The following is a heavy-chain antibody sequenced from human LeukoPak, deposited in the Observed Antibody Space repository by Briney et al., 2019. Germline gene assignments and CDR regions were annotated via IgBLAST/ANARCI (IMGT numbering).Heavy chain of an antibody. D-gene: IGHD3-10*01. CDR3: VRVMVRGVIIPYY. CDR1: GYTFTSYD. CDR2: MNPNSGNT. J-gene: IGHJ4*02. V-gene: IGHV1-8*01. Sequence: ASVKVSCKASGYTFTSYDINWVRQATGQGLEWMGWMNPNSGNTGYAQKFQGRVTMTRNTSISTAYMELSSLRSEDTAVYYCVRVMVRGVIIPYYWGQGTLVTVSS.